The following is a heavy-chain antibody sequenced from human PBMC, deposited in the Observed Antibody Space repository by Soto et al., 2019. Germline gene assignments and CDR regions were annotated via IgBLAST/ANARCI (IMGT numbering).Heavy chain of an antibody. D-gene: IGHD3-10*01. J-gene: IGHJ5*02. CDR2: IWYDGTAT. Sequence: QVQLVESGGGVVQPGRSLTLSCVASGFTLSNYGMHWVRQAPGKGLERVAVIWYDGTATYSVDSVKGRFSISRDNAKNELFLQLRSLRAEDTAVYYCARNVGSSGSSRWFDTWGQGTLVTVSS. CDR1: GFTLSNYG. CDR3: ARNVGSSGSSRWFDT. V-gene: IGHV3-33*01.